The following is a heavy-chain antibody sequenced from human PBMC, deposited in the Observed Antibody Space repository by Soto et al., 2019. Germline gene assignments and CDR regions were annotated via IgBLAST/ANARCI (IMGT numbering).Heavy chain of an antibody. Sequence: GGSLRLSCAASGFTFSSYAMSWVRQAPGKGLEWVSAISGSGGSTYYADSVKGRFTISRDNSKNTLYLQMNSLRAEDTAVCYCAKDLGATIFSWFDPWGQGTLVTVSS. CDR1: GFTFSSYA. D-gene: IGHD1-26*01. CDR2: ISGSGGST. CDR3: AKDLGATIFSWFDP. V-gene: IGHV3-23*01. J-gene: IGHJ5*02.